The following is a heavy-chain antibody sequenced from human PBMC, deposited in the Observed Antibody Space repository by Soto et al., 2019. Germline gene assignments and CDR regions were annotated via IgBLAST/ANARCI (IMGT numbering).Heavy chain of an antibody. D-gene: IGHD3-22*01. V-gene: IGHV4-39*01. J-gene: IGHJ4*02. CDR3: AIRGDYYDSSGHPFRSDY. Sequence: SETLSLTCTVSGGSISSSSYYWGWIRQPPGKGLEWIGSIYYSGSTYYNPSLKSRVTISVDTSKNQFSLKLSSVTAADTALYYCAIRGDYYDSSGHPFRSDYWGQGTLVTVSS. CDR2: IYYSGST. CDR1: GGSISSSSYY.